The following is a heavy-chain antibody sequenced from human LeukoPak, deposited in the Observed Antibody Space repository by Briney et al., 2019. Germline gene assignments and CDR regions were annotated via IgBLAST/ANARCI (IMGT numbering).Heavy chain of an antibody. CDR1: GFTFSNYP. D-gene: IGHD3-22*01. CDR2: ISVVATNT. V-gene: IGHV3-30*04. Sequence: GGSLRLSCAASGFTFSNYPIHWVRQAPGKGLEWVALISVVATNTYYGDSVKGRFTISRDNSKNTLYLQMNSLRAEDSAVYYCAKGGITMIVPEEVFDFWGQGTLVTVSS. J-gene: IGHJ4*02. CDR3: AKGGITMIVPEEVFDF.